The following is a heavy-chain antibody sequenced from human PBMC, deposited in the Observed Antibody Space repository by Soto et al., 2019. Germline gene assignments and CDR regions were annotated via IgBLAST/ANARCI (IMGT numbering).Heavy chain of an antibody. CDR3: ARDDGYAAHY. CDR2: SIPYSGGT. V-gene: IGHV1-2*02. Sequence: QVQLEQSGAEVKKPGASVKVSCKASGYTFTGYYIHWVRQAPGQGLEWMGWSIPYSGGTNYAQKFQGRVTMTSDTSISTAYMELSRLTSDDSAIYFCARDDGYAAHYCGQGTLVTVSS. J-gene: IGHJ4*02. D-gene: IGHD5-12*01. CDR1: GYTFTGYY.